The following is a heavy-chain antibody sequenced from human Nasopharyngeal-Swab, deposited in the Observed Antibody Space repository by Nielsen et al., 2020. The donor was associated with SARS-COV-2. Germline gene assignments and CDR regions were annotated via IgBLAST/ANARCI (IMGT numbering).Heavy chain of an antibody. CDR1: GFTFSSYA. CDR3: ARDQKSPLGGTNWFDP. CDR2: ISGSGGST. D-gene: IGHD2-15*01. Sequence: GGSLRLSCAASGFTFSSYAMSWVRQAPGKGLEWVSAISGSGGSTYYADSVKGRFTISRDNSKNTLYLQMNSLRAEDTAVYYCARDQKSPLGGTNWFDPWGQGTLVTVSS. J-gene: IGHJ5*02. V-gene: IGHV3-23*01.